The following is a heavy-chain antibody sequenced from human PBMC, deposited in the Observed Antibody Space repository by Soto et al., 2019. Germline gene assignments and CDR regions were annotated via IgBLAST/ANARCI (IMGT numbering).Heavy chain of an antibody. V-gene: IGHV1-69*01. CDR1: RGTFSSYA. D-gene: IGHD6-19*01. CDR3: ARVEVGGQWRVYYYFDY. CDR2: IIPIFGTA. J-gene: IGHJ4*02. Sequence: QVQLVQSGAEVKKPGSSVKVSCKASRGTFSSYAISWVRQAPGQGLEWMGGIIPIFGTANYAQKFQGRVTITADESTSTAYMELSSLRSEDTAVYYCARVEVGGQWRVYYYFDYWGQGTLVTVSS.